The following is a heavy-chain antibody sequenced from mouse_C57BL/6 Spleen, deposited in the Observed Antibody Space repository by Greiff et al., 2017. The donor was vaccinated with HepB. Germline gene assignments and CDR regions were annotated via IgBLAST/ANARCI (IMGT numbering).Heavy chain of an antibody. CDR3: TAFYYGSSYFAY. Sequence: EVKLEESGGGLVQPGGSMKLSCVASGFTFSNYWMNWVRQSPEKGLEWVAQIRLKSDNYATHYAESVKGRFTISRDDSKSSVYLQMNNLRAEDTGIYYCTAFYYGSSYFAYWGQGTLVTVSA. CDR1: GFTFSNYW. CDR2: IRLKSDNYAT. V-gene: IGHV6-3*01. D-gene: IGHD1-1*01. J-gene: IGHJ3*01.